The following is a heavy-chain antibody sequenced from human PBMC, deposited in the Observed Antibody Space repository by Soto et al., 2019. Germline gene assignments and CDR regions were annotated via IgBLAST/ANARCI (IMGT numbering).Heavy chain of an antibody. Sequence: QGQLAESGGGAVQTGTSLRLSCAASGFTFETHVMHWVRQAPGKGLEWVAVIWYDGSNRKYPDSVKGRFTVSRDNSKSTLFLQMNSLRAEDTDVYYCERGYSLNSGIYGMDVWGRGTMVTVSS. V-gene: IGHV3-33*01. CDR1: GFTFETHV. J-gene: IGHJ6*02. CDR2: IWYDGSNR. D-gene: IGHD1-26*01. CDR3: ERGYSLNSGIYGMDV.